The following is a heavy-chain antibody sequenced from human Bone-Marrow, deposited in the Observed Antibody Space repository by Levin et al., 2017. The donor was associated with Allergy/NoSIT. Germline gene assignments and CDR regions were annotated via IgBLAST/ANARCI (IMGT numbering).Heavy chain of an antibody. Sequence: RAGGSLRLSCTASGFTFSSFWMSWARQAPGKGLQWVANIKQDGSERYYVASVEGRFTISRDNAKNSLSLHMNSLRVEDTAVYYCARGFGPEVWGQGTMVTVSS. V-gene: IGHV3-7*01. CDR3: ARGFGPEV. J-gene: IGHJ3*01. CDR2: IKQDGSER. CDR1: GFTFSSFW. D-gene: IGHD3-10*01.